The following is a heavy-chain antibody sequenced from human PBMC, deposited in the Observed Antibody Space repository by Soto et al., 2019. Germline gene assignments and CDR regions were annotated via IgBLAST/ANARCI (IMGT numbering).Heavy chain of an antibody. D-gene: IGHD2-15*01. CDR1: GGTFSSYA. V-gene: IGHV1-69*13. CDR2: IIPIFGTA. CDR3: AGMSTDITGVVADLFYY. J-gene: IGHJ4*02. Sequence: ASVKVSCKASGGTFSSYAISWVRQAPGQGLEWMGGIIPIFGTANYAQKFQGRATITADESTSTAYMELSSLRSEDTAVYYCAGMSTDITGVVADLFYYWGQGTLVTVSS.